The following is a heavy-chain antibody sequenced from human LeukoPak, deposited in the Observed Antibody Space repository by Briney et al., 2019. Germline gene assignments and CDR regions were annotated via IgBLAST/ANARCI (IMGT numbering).Heavy chain of an antibody. J-gene: IGHJ5*01. D-gene: IGHD2-2*01. Sequence: SETLSLTCTVSGGSISECYWSWIRQPPGKGLEWIGYINYSGSTNYNPSLKSRVTISVDTSKNQFSLILGSVTTADTAVYYCARQEVIVVPPAANWFDSWGQGTLVTVSS. V-gene: IGHV4-59*01. CDR2: INYSGST. CDR3: ARQEVIVVPPAANWFDS. CDR1: GGSISECY.